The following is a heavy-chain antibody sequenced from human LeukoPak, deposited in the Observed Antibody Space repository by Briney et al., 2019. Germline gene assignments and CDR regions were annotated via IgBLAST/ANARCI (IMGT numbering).Heavy chain of an antibody. J-gene: IGHJ4*02. CDR3: ASGYSSSWINDY. Sequence: GGSLRLSCAASGFTFSSYAMHWVRQAPGKGLEWVAVISYDGSNKYYADSVKGRFTISRDNSKNTLCLQMNSLRAKDTAVYYCASGYSSSWINDYWGQGTLVTVSS. V-gene: IGHV3-30*04. CDR1: GFTFSSYA. CDR2: ISYDGSNK. D-gene: IGHD6-13*01.